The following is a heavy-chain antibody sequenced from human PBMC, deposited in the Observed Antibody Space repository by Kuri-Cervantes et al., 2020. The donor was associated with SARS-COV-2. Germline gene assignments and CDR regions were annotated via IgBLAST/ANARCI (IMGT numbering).Heavy chain of an antibody. J-gene: IGHJ4*02. CDR2: IYYSGST. CDR1: GGSFSGYY. D-gene: IGHD2-15*01. CDR3: ARGDCSGGSCYFDY. V-gene: IGHV4-59*01. Sequence: SETLSLTCAVYGGSFSGYYWSWIRQPPGKGLEWIGYIYYSGSTNYNPSLKSRVTISVDTSKNQYSLKLSSVTAADTAVYYCARGDCSGGSCYFDYWGLGTLVTVSS.